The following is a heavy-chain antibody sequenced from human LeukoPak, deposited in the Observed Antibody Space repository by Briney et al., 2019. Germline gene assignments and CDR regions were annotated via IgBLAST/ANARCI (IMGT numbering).Heavy chain of an antibody. CDR1: GGSISSYY. CDR3: ARVYSSSWYPYYYYYYMDV. J-gene: IGHJ6*03. V-gene: IGHV4-4*09. Sequence: SETLSLACTVSGGSISSYYWSWIRQPPGKGLEWIGYIYTSGSTNYNPSLKSRVTISVDTSKNQFSLKLSSVTAADTAVYYCARVYSSSWYPYYYYYYMDVWGKGTTVTVSS. D-gene: IGHD6-13*01. CDR2: IYTSGST.